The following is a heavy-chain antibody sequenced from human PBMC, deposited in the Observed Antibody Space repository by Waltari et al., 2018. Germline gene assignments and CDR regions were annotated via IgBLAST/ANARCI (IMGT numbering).Heavy chain of an antibody. CDR1: GFTVSSNY. CDR2: IYSGGST. J-gene: IGHJ3*02. Sequence: EVQLVETGGGLIQPGGSLRLSCAASGFTVSSNYMSWVRQAPGKGLEWVSGIYSGGSTYYADSVKGRFTISRDNSKNTLYLQMNSLRAEDTAVYYCARAPRVKQWLVQDDGAFDIWGQGTMVTVSS. D-gene: IGHD6-19*01. CDR3: ARAPRVKQWLVQDDGAFDI. V-gene: IGHV3-53*02.